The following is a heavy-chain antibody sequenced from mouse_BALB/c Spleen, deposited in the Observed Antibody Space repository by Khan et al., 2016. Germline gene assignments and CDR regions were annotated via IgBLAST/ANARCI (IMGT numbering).Heavy chain of an antibody. CDR1: GYTFTSYW. Sequence: VQLQESGAELAKPGASVKMSCKASGYTFTSYWMHWVKQRPGQGLEWIGYINPSTGYTEYNQKFKDQATLTADKSSSTAYMQLSSLTSEDSAVYYCARKVAHFDYWGQGTTLTVSS. D-gene: IGHD1-1*02. CDR3: ARKVAHFDY. CDR2: INPSTGYT. J-gene: IGHJ2*01. V-gene: IGHV1-7*01.